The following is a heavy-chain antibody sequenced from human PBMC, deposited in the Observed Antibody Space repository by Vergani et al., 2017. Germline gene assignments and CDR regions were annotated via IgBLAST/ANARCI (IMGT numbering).Heavy chain of an antibody. D-gene: IGHD6-13*01. J-gene: IGHJ5*02. V-gene: IGHV3-66*01. CDR3: ARAIAAAGPMANWFDP. CDR2: IYSGGST. CDR1: GFTVSSNY. Sequence: VQLVESGGGLVQPGGSLRLSCAASGFTVSSNYMSWVRQAPGKGLEWVSVIYSGGSTYYADSVKGRFTISRDNSKNTLYLQMNRLRAEDTAVYYCARAIAAAGPMANWFDPWGQGTLVTVSS.